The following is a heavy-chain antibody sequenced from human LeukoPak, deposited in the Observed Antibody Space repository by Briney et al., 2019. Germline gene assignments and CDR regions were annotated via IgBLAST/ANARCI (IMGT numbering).Heavy chain of an antibody. CDR3: ARGKTSQNIVTRKTYNWFDP. D-gene: IGHD2/OR15-2a*01. J-gene: IGHJ5*02. V-gene: IGHV3-21*01. Sequence: GGSLRLSCAASGFTFSVYRMNWVRQAPGKGLECVASISSSGSYIYHADSVKGRFTISRDNARNSLYLQMKSLRAEDTAVYYCARGKTSQNIVTRKTYNWFDPWGQGTLVTVSS. CDR2: ISSSGSYI. CDR1: GFTFSVYR.